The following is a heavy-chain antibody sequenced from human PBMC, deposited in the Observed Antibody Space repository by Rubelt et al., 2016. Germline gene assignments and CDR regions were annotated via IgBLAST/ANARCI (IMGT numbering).Heavy chain of an antibody. CDR2: VNPNNGGA. CDR1: GFSFTAFS. J-gene: IGHJ4*02. V-gene: IGHV1-2*02. CDR3: ASARVVLTTIFDY. Sequence: QVQLVQSGAEVKKPGASVRVSCKASGFSFTAFSIHWLRQPPGQGLEWMGNVNPNNGGANYAQKFRGRVTMATDTSSSTAYCAINSLTSADTAVDFCASARVVLTTIFDYWGQGSRVTVSS. D-gene: IGHD2-15*01.